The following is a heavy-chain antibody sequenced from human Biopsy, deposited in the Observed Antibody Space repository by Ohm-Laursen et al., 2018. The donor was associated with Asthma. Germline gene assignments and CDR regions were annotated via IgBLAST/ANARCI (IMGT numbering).Heavy chain of an antibody. Sequence: SDTLSLTRTVSGGSVSSGSHYWSWIRQPPGKGLEWIGYISYSGSTNYNPSLKSRVTISVDTSKNQFSLKLSSVTAADTAVYYCARDFVDSAMDYFDYWGQGTLVTVSS. CDR3: ARDFVDSAMDYFDY. J-gene: IGHJ4*02. CDR1: GGSVSSGSHY. V-gene: IGHV4-61*01. D-gene: IGHD5-18*01. CDR2: ISYSGST.